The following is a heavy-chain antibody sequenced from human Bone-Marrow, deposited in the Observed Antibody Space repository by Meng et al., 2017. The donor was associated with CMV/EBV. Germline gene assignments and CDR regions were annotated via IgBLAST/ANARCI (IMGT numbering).Heavy chain of an antibody. V-gene: IGHV3-53*01. CDR1: GFTVSGYY. CDR3: AKDLIDSSSVRIFDY. Sequence: GGSLRLSCAASGFTVSGYYMSWVRQAPGKGLEFVAVISSGGFTYYADSVKGRFTISRDNSKNTLYLQMNSLRAEDTAVYYCAKDLIDSSSVRIFDYWGQGKLVTVSS. D-gene: IGHD6-6*01. J-gene: IGHJ4*02. CDR2: ISSGGFT.